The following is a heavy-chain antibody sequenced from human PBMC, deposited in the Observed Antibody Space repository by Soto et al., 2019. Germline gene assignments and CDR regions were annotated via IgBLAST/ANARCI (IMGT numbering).Heavy chain of an antibody. CDR3: ARDYPRRVPWPGPPIDY. Sequence: GASVKVSCKASGYTFTSYGISWVRQAPGQGLEWMGWISAYNGNTNYAQKLQGRVTMTTDTSTSTAYMELRSLRSDDTAVYYCARDYPRRVPWPGPPIDYWGQGTLVTVSS. D-gene: IGHD3-16*02. V-gene: IGHV1-18*01. J-gene: IGHJ4*02. CDR1: GYTFTSYG. CDR2: ISAYNGNT.